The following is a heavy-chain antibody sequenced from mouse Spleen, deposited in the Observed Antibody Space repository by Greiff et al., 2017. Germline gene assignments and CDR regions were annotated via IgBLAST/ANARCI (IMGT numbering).Heavy chain of an antibody. Sequence: EVKLMESGAELVRPGASVKLSCTASGFNIKDDYMHWVKQRPEQGLEWIGWIDPEDGDTEYASKFQGKATITADTSSNTAYLQLSSLTSEDTAVYYCTTSMVTTSDYRGQGTTLTVSS. CDR3: TTSMVTTSDY. D-gene: IGHD2-2*01. J-gene: IGHJ2*01. CDR2: IDPEDGDT. CDR1: GFNIKDDY. V-gene: IGHV14-4*01.